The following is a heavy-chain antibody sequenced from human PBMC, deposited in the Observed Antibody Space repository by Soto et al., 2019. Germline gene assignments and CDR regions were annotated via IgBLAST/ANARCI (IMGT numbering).Heavy chain of an antibody. D-gene: IGHD2-2*01. CDR3: AREAPAASDAFDV. CDR1: GGSINRGCYY. V-gene: IGHV4-31*03. CDR2: IYYNGNP. Sequence: QVQLQESGPGLVNPSQTLSLTCSVSGGSINRGCYYWSWIRQHPGKSLEWIGYIYYNGNPYYNPSLKSRDNRSIDTSRNQFSLKLTFVTAADTAVYYCAREAPAASDAFDVWGQGTMVTVSS. J-gene: IGHJ3*01.